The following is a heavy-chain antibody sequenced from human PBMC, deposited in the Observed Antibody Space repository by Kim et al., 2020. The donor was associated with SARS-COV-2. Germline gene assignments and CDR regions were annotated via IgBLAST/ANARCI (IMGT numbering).Heavy chain of an antibody. V-gene: IGHV3-74*01. J-gene: IGHJ4*02. Sequence: DSVKGRFTIVRDNAKTSVYLQKNSLRAEDTAVYYLARNQLKSGGNAVDYWGQGTLVTVSS. CDR3: ARNQLKSGGNAVDY. D-gene: IGHD1-1*01.